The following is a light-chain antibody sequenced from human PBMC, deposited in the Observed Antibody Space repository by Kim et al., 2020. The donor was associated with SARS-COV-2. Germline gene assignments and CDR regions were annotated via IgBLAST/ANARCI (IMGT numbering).Light chain of an antibody. CDR3: QQYNSYFWT. Sequence: ASVVDRVTITWRASQSITSWLAWYPQKPGKAPKLLIYDASSLESGVPSRFSGSGSGTGLTLTISSLQPDDFATYYCQQYNSYFWTFGQGDKVDSK. V-gene: IGKV1-5*01. CDR1: QSITSW. CDR2: DAS. J-gene: IGKJ1*01.